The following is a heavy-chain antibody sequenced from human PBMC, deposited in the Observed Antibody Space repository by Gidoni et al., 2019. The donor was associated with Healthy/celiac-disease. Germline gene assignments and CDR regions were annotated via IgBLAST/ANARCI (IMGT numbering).Heavy chain of an antibody. J-gene: IGHJ4*02. CDR3: AHRRADDYVWGSYRYTPHFDY. CDR2: IYWNDDK. V-gene: IGHV2-5*01. Sequence: QITLKESGPTLVKPTQTLTLTCTFSGFSLSTSGVGVGWIRQPPGKALEWLALIYWNDDKRYSPSLKSRLTITKDTSKNQVVLTMTNMDPVDTATYYCAHRRADDYVWGSYRYTPHFDYWGQGTLVTVSS. CDR1: GFSLSTSGVG. D-gene: IGHD3-16*02.